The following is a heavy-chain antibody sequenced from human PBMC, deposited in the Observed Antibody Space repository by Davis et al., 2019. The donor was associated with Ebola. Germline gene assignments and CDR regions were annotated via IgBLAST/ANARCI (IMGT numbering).Heavy chain of an antibody. CDR3: TSEVSGSYSFDY. CDR2: ISYDGGNK. CDR1: GFTFSSYG. Sequence: GGSLRLSCAASGFTFSSYGMHWVRQAPGKGLEWVAVISYDGGNKYYADSVKGRFTISRDNSKNTLNLQMNSLRAEDTALYYCTSEVSGSYSFDYWGQGTLVTVSS. V-gene: IGHV3-30*03. J-gene: IGHJ4*02. D-gene: IGHD1-26*01.